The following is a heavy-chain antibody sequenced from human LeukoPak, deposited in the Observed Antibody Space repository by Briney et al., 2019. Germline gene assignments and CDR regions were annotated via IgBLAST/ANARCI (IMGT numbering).Heavy chain of an antibody. D-gene: IGHD7-27*01. J-gene: IGHJ5*02. CDR3: ARSLTGELNWFDP. Sequence: PGESLKISCKGSGYIFTSYWIGWVRQMPGKGLEWMGIIYPGDSDTRYSPSFQGQVTISADKSITTAYLQWSSLKASDTAMYYCARSLTGELNWFDPWGQGTLVTVSS. V-gene: IGHV5-51*01. CDR1: GYIFTSYW. CDR2: IYPGDSDT.